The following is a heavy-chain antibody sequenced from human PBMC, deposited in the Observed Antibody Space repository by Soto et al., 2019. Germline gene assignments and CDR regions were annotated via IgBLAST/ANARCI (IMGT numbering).Heavy chain of an antibody. J-gene: IGHJ4*02. CDR3: ARLRYGSGSYYLFDY. CDR2: ISGSGGST. CDR1: GFTFSSHA. D-gene: IGHD3-10*01. V-gene: IGHV3-23*01. Sequence: GGSLRLSCAASGFTFSSHAMSWVRQAPGKGLEWVSAISGSGGSTYYADSVKGRFTISRDNSKNTLYLQMNSLRAEDTAVHYCARLRYGSGSYYLFDYWGEGTLVTVSS.